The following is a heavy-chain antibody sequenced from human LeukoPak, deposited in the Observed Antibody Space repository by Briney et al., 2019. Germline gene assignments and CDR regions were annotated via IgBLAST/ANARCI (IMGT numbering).Heavy chain of an antibody. CDR3: ARGWGMGYYYMDV. V-gene: IGHV1-3*01. CDR1: GYTFTSYP. J-gene: IGHJ6*03. CDR2: INAGNGDT. D-gene: IGHD3-16*01. Sequence: ASVKVSCKASGYTFTSYPMHWVRQAPGQRLEWMGWINAGNGDTKYSQDFQGRVTMTTDTSTSTAYMELRSLRSDDTAVYYCARGWGMGYYYMDVWGKGTTVTVSS.